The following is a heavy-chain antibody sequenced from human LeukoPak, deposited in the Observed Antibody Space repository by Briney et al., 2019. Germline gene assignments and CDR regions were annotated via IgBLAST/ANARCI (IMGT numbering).Heavy chain of an antibody. V-gene: IGHV3-23*01. Sequence: SGGSLRLSCAASGFTFSTYAMSWVRQSPGKGLEWVSTIRSNGGTTYNAESVKGRFTISRDNSKNTVYLELNSLRVEDTAIYYCAKGQELDDGVFDAWGQGTLVTVSS. CDR3: AKGQELDDGVFDA. J-gene: IGHJ4*02. D-gene: IGHD1-1*01. CDR2: IRSNGGTT. CDR1: GFTFSTYA.